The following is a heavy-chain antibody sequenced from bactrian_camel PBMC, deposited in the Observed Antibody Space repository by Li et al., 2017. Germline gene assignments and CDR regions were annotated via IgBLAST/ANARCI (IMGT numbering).Heavy chain of an antibody. V-gene: IGHV3S31*01. CDR3: AALKGWRWPGIVPCDDLSRRDDND. CDR2: INSGGGST. D-gene: IGHD1*01. J-gene: IGHJ4*01. Sequence: VQLVESGGGLVQPGGSLRLSCAASGFTFSSGTMSWVRQAPGKGLEWVSSINSGGGSTYYADSVKGRFTVSRDNAENTLFLQMNSLKPEDTAMYYCAALKGWRWPGIVPCDDLSRRDDNDWGQGTQVTVS. CDR1: GFTFSSGT.